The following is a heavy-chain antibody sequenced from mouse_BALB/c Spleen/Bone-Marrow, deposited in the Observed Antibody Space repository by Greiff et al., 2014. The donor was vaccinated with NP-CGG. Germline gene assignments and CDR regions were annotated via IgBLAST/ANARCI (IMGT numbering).Heavy chain of an antibody. Sequence: VKLVESGPGLVAPSQSLSITCTVSGFSLKNYGVHWVRRPPGKGLEWLGVIGTGRGTNYNSALMSRLSISKDNSKSQVFLKMNSLQTDDTAMYYCARDRAYGNWYFDVWGAGTTVTVSS. CDR2: IGTGRGT. CDR1: GFSLKNYG. CDR3: ARDRAYGNWYFDV. V-gene: IGHV2-9*02. J-gene: IGHJ1*01. D-gene: IGHD2-1*01.